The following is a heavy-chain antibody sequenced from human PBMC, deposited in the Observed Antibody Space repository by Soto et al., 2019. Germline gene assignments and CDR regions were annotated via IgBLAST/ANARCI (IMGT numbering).Heavy chain of an antibody. CDR3: ATDSNSRELLIRPHFES. V-gene: IGHV1-24*01. D-gene: IGHD1-7*01. CDR1: GHSLTEVS. Sequence: ASVKVSCKVSGHSLTEVSIHWVRQGPGKGLEWMGRSDHEFGDRNYAQKFQGRVTLTQDTSTDTAFMELSSLASEDTAVYYCATDSNSRELLIRPHFESWGRGTLVTVSS. J-gene: IGHJ4*02. CDR2: SDHEFGDR.